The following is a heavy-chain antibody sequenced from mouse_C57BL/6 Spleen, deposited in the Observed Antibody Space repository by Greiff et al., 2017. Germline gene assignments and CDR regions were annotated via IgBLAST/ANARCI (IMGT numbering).Heavy chain of an antibody. V-gene: IGHV3-6*01. D-gene: IGHD1-1*01. J-gene: IGHJ2*01. CDR1: GYSITSGYY. CDR3: ARGDYYQDYFDY. CDR2: ISYDGSN. Sequence: EVQLQQSGPGLVKPSQSLSLTCSVTGYSITSGYYWNWIRQFPGNKLEWMGYISYDGSNNYNPSLKNRISITRDTSKNQFFLKLNSVTTEDTATYYCARGDYYQDYFDYWGQGTTLTVSS.